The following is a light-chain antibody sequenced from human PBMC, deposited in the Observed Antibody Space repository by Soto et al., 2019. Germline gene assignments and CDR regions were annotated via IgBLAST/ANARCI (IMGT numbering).Light chain of an antibody. CDR3: QQYDTPSWS. CDR1: QSIRSW. J-gene: IGKJ1*01. V-gene: IGKV1-5*01. CDR2: DAS. Sequence: DIQMTQSPCTLSASIGDRVTITCRASQSIRSWLAWYQQKPGKAPSLLIFDASSLESGVPSRFSGSGSGTEFTLTISRLQPEDFATYYCQQYDTPSWSFGQGTKVDIK.